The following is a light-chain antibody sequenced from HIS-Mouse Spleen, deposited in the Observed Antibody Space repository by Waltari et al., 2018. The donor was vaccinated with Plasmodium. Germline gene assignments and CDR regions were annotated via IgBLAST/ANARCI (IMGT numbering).Light chain of an antibody. CDR3: QSADSSGTYV. CDR1: AVPKQY. J-gene: IGLJ1*01. V-gene: IGLV3-25*03. CDR2: KDS. Sequence: SYDLTQPHSVPVSPGQTARITCTGDAVPKQYAHWYQQKPGQPPVLVLNKDSERPSGIPERFSGSSSGTTVTLTISGVQAEDEADYYCQSADSSGTYVFGTGTKVTVL.